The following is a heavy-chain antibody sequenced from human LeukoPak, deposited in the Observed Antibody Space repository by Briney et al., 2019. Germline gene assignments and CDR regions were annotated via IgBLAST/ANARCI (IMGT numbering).Heavy chain of an antibody. D-gene: IGHD1-26*01. CDR1: GVTFSSYT. CDR3: ARDAPLPDF. V-gene: IGHV3-21*01. J-gene: IGHJ4*02. CDR2: TSSSSNYI. Sequence: GGSLRLSCAASGVTFSSYTMNWVRQAPGKGLEWVSSTSSSSNYIYYADSVKGRFTISRDNAKNSLYLQMNSLRAEDTAVYYCARDAPLPDFWGQGTLVTVSS.